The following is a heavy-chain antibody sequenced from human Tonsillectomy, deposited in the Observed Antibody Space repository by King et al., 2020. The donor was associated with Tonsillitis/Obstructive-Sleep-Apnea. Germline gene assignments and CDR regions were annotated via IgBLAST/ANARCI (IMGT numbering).Heavy chain of an antibody. CDR3: TTDSLGGYTKFDY. V-gene: IGHV3-15*01. Sequence: VQLVESGGGLVKPGGSLRLSCAASGLTFSNAWISWFRQAPGKGMEWVCRIKRKSAGVGTEYGVIGKGRFTISRDDSKKTLSVQMNSLKTEDTAVYYCTTDSLGGYTKFDYWGQGALVTVSS. CDR2: IKRKSAGVGT. CDR1: GLTFSNAW. J-gene: IGHJ4*02. D-gene: IGHD3-16*02.